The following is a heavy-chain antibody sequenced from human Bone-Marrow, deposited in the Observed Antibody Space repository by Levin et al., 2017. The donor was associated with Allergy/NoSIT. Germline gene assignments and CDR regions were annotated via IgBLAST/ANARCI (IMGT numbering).Heavy chain of an antibody. V-gene: IGHV1-18*01. J-gene: IGHJ2*01. CDR1: GYMFTSYD. Sequence: ASVKVSCKASGYMFTSYDISWVRQAPGQGPEWMGWISPYSGNTNSVQKFKGRVTMTTDTSTNTAYMELRSLRSDDTAIYYCARGTTVTTAPLYWYFDLWGRGTLVTVSS. CDR3: ARGTTVTTAPLYWYFDL. CDR2: ISPYSGNT. D-gene: IGHD4-17*01.